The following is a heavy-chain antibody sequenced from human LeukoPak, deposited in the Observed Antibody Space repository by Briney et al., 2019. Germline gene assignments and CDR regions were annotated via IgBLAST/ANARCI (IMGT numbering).Heavy chain of an antibody. CDR2: IYYSGST. CDR3: ARHPGLRTVIGEPDY. J-gene: IGHJ4*02. Sequence: SETLSLTCTVSGGSISSSSYYWGWIRQPPGKGLEWIGSIYYSGSTYYNPSLKSRVTISVDTSKNQFSLKLSSVTAADTAVYYCARHPGLRTVIGEPDYWGQGTLVTVSS. CDR1: GGSISSSSYY. D-gene: IGHD3-22*01. V-gene: IGHV4-39*01.